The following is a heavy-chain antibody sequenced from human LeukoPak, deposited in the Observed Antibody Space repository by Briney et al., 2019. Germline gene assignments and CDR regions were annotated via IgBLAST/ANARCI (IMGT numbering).Heavy chain of an antibody. CDR1: GYTFSDYY. Sequence: ASVKVSCKASGYTFSDYYIHWVRQAPGQGLEWVGWINPNSGGTDSAQKLQGRVTMTRDTSISATYMDLRTLTSDDTAVYYCARGTRGSYSSIHDWGQGTLVTVSS. CDR2: INPNSGGT. D-gene: IGHD1-26*01. V-gene: IGHV1-2*02. CDR3: ARGTRGSYSSIHD. J-gene: IGHJ4*02.